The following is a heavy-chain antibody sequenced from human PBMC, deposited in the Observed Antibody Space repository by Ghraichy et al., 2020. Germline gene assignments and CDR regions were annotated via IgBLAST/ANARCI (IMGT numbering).Heavy chain of an antibody. Sequence: SETLSLTCTVSGGSISSYYWSWIRQPAGKGLEWIGRIYTSGSTNYNPSLKSRVTMSVDTSKNQFSLKLSSVTAADTAVYYCARDWERIEVAGKEAYYYYYGVDVWGQGTTVTVSS. V-gene: IGHV4-4*07. CDR2: IYTSGST. J-gene: IGHJ6*02. CDR1: GGSISSYY. D-gene: IGHD6-19*01. CDR3: ARDWERIEVAGKEAYYYYYGVDV.